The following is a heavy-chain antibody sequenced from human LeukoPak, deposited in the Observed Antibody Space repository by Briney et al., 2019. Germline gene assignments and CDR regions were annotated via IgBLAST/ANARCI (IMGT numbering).Heavy chain of an antibody. J-gene: IGHJ4*02. Sequence: ASVKVACKASGDTFTGYYMHWVRQAPGQGLEWMGWINPNSGGTNYAQKFQGRVTMTRDTSISTAYMELSRLRSDDTAVYYCARGIRIVVVPAAIRFDYWGQGTLVTVSS. CDR3: ARGIRIVVVPAAIRFDY. V-gene: IGHV1-2*02. D-gene: IGHD2-2*02. CDR1: GDTFTGYY. CDR2: INPNSGGT.